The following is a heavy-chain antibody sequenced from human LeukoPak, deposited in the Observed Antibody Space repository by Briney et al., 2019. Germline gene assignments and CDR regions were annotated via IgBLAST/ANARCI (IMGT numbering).Heavy chain of an antibody. CDR3: ARHLMAVIDP. CDR1: GDSISNSRYH. D-gene: IGHD2-8*01. CDR2: IYYTGST. J-gene: IGHJ5*02. Sequence: SETLSLTCAVSGDSISNSRYHWGWIRQPPGRGLEWMASIYYTGSTYYNSSLKSRVTISVDTSKNQFSLKLTSVTAADTAVYYCARHLMAVIDPWGQGTLVTVSS. V-gene: IGHV4-39*01.